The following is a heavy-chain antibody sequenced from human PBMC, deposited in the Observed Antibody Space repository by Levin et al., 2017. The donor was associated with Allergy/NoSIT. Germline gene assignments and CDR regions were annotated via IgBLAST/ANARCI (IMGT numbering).Heavy chain of an antibody. Sequence: GESLKISCAASGFSVSRYWMHWVRQAPGKGLAWVSRINEDGSTINYADSVEGRFTISRDTAKNTLYLQMNSLRVEGTAVYYCTRDTFGVDDYWGQGTMVTVSS. CDR1: GFSVSRYW. D-gene: IGHD3-3*01. CDR2: INEDGSTI. J-gene: IGHJ4*02. CDR3: TRDTFGVDDY. V-gene: IGHV3-74*01.